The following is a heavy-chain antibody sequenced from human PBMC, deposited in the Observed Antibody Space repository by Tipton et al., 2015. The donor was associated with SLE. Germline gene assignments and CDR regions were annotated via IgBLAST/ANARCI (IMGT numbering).Heavy chain of an antibody. D-gene: IGHD3-10*01. J-gene: IGHJ4*02. CDR1: GFTFSSYA. V-gene: IGHV3-23*01. Sequence: SLRLSCATSGFTFSSYALSWVRRAPGKGLEWVSAISGGGGSTYYADFVKGRFSISTDKSKKALFLQMNSLRVDDTATYYCAKFGKTTDFYLDSWGQGTLVSVSS. CDR3: AKFGKTTDFYLDS. CDR2: ISGGGGST.